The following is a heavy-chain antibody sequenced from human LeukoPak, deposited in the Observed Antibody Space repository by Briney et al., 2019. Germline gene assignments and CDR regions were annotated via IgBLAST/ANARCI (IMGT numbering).Heavy chain of an antibody. V-gene: IGHV3-33*06. CDR2: IWYDGSNK. Sequence: GGSLRLSCAASGFTFSSYGMHWVRQAPGKGLEWVAVIWYDGSNKYYADSVKGRFTISRDNSKNTLYLQMNSLRAEDTAVYYCAKDRPYGSGPYWGQGTLVTVSS. D-gene: IGHD3-10*01. CDR1: GFTFSSYG. CDR3: AKDRPYGSGPY. J-gene: IGHJ4*02.